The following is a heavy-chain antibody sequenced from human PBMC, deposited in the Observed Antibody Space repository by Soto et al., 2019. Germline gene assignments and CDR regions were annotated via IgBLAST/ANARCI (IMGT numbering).Heavy chain of an antibody. CDR2: ISSSSSYT. Sequence: GGSLRLSCAASGFTFSDYYMSWIRQAPGKGLEWVSYISSSSSYTNYADSMKGRFTISRDNAKNSLYLQMNSLRAEDTAVYYCARERIVVVPAARFLDYGMDVWGQGTTVTVSS. CDR1: GFTFSDYY. V-gene: IGHV3-11*06. CDR3: ARERIVVVPAARFLDYGMDV. J-gene: IGHJ6*02. D-gene: IGHD2-2*01.